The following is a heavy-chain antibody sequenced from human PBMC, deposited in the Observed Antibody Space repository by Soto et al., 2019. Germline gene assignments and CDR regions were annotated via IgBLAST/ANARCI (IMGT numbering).Heavy chain of an antibody. Sequence: ASVKVSCKASGYTFTSYYMHWVRQAPGQGLEWMGIINPSGGSTSYAQKFQGRVTMTRDTSTSTVYMELSSLRSEDTAVYYCARVGYYDFWSGPSYYGMDVWGQGTTVPSP. CDR1: GYTFTSYY. D-gene: IGHD3-3*01. CDR2: INPSGGST. V-gene: IGHV1-46*01. CDR3: ARVGYYDFWSGPSYYGMDV. J-gene: IGHJ6*02.